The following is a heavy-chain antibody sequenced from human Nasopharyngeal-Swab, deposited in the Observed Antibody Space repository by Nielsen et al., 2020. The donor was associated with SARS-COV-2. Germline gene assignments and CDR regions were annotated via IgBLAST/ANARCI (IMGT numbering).Heavy chain of an antibody. J-gene: IGHJ3*02. D-gene: IGHD3-22*01. CDR2: IYYSGST. V-gene: IGHV4-31*03. CDR1: GGSISSGGYY. CDR3: ARNLVGYYYDMVGAFDI. Sequence: SETLSLICTVSGGSISSGGYYWSWIRQHPGKGLEWIGYIYYSGSTYYNPSLKSRVTISVDTSKNQFSLKLSSVTAADTAVYYCARNLVGYYYDMVGAFDIWGQGTMVTVSS.